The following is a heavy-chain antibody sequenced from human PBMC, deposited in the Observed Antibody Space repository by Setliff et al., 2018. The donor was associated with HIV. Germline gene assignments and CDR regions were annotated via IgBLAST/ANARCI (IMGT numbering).Heavy chain of an antibody. CDR3: AKIQNPQGYYYDSSGYYPHPGSPDY. CDR1: GSTFSSYG. V-gene: IGHV3-30*02. D-gene: IGHD3-22*01. CDR2: IRYDGSNK. Sequence: LRLSCAASGSTFSSYGMHWVRQAPGKGLEWVAFIRYDGSNKYYADSVKGRFTISRDNSKNTLYLQMNSLRAEDTAVYYCAKIQNPQGYYYDSSGYYPHPGSPDYWGQGTLVTVSS. J-gene: IGHJ4*02.